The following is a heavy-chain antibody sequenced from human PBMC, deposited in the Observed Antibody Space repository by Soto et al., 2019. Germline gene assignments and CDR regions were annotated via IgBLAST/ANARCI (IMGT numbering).Heavy chain of an antibody. V-gene: IGHV1-8*01. D-gene: IGHD6-13*01. CDR2: MNPNSGNT. Sequence: QVQLVQSGAEVKKPGASVKVSCKASGYTFTSYDINWVRQATGQGLEWMGWMNPNSGNTGYAQKFQGRVTMTRNTSVSTPYMELSSLRSEDTAVYYCARVPACRIATDTGGNWFGPWGQGTLVTVSS. CDR3: ARVPACRIATDTGGNWFGP. J-gene: IGHJ5*02. CDR1: GYTFTSYD.